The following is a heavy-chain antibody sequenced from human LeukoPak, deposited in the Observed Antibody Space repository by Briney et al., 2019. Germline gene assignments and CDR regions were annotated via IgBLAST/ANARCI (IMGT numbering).Heavy chain of an antibody. J-gene: IGHJ4*02. V-gene: IGHV3-30*18. CDR3: AEGVLYSSSSAFDY. CDR2: ISYDGSNK. Sequence: GGSLRLSCAASGFTFSSYGMHWVRQAPGKGLEWVAVISYDGSNKYYADSVKGRFTISRDNSKNTLYLQMSSLRGEDTAVYYCAEGVLYSSSSAFDYWGQGTLVTVSS. CDR1: GFTFSSYG. D-gene: IGHD6-6*01.